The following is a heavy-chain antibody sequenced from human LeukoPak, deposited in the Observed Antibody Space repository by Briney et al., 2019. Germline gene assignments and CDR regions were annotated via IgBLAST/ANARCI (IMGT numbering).Heavy chain of an antibody. CDR3: ARERIAVAGLGGPFDY. V-gene: IGHV4-59*01. CDR2: IYYSGST. CDR1: GGSISSYY. D-gene: IGHD6-19*01. J-gene: IGHJ4*02. Sequence: LETLSLTCTVSGGSISSYYWSWIRQPPGKGLEWIGYIYYSGSTNYNPSLKSRVTISVDTSKNQFSLKLSSVTAADTAVYYCARERIAVAGLGGPFDYWGQGTLITVSS.